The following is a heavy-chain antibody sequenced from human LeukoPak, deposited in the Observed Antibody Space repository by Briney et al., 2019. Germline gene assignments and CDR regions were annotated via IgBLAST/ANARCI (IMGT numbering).Heavy chain of an antibody. V-gene: IGHV1-18*01. Sequence: ASVKVSCKASGYTFTSYGISWVRQASGQGLEWMGWISAYNGNTNYAQKLQGRVTMTTDTSTSTAYMELRSLRSDDTAVYYCARDGFIAVAATFDYWGQGTLVTVSS. J-gene: IGHJ4*02. CDR2: ISAYNGNT. CDR1: GYTFTSYG. D-gene: IGHD6-19*01. CDR3: ARDGFIAVAATFDY.